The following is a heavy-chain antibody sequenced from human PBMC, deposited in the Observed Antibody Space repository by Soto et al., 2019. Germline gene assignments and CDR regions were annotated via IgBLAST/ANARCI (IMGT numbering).Heavy chain of an antibody. V-gene: IGHV1-18*01. D-gene: IGHD4-17*01. J-gene: IGHJ4*02. Sequence: ASVKVSCKASGYAYTSYGISWVRQAPGQGLEWMGWISAYNGNTNYAQKLQGRVTMTTDTSTSTAYMELRSLRSDDTAVYDCARGSYHGDQTHWGQGTLVTVSS. CDR2: ISAYNGNT. CDR3: ARGSYHGDQTH. CDR1: GYAYTSYG.